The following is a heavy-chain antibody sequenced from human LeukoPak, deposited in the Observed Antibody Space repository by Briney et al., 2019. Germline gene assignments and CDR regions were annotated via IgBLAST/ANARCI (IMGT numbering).Heavy chain of an antibody. Sequence: PSETLSLTCAVYGGSFSGYYWSWIRQPPGKGLEWIGEINHSGSTNSNPSLKSRVTISVDTSKNQFSLKLSSVTAADTAVYYCARDTYYYGSGTYYFNYWGQGTLVTVSS. J-gene: IGHJ4*02. V-gene: IGHV4-34*01. CDR3: ARDTYYYGSGTYYFNY. CDR2: INHSGST. D-gene: IGHD3-10*01. CDR1: GGSFSGYY.